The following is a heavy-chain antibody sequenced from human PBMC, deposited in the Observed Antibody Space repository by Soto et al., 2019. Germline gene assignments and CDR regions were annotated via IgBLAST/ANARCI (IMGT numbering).Heavy chain of an antibody. CDR2: IIPIFGTA. Sequence: ASVKVSCKASGGTFSSYAISWVRQAPGQGLEWMGGIIPIFGTANYAQKFQGRVTITADESTSTAYMELSSLRSVDTAVYYCARGGGVYDSSGYYSACAFDIWGQGTMVTVSS. D-gene: IGHD3-22*01. V-gene: IGHV1-69*13. CDR3: ARGGGVYDSSGYYSACAFDI. CDR1: GGTFSSYA. J-gene: IGHJ3*02.